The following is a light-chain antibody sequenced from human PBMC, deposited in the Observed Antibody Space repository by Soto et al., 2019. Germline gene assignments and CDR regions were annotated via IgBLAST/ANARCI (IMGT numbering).Light chain of an antibody. CDR2: FGS. CDR1: QDIGNL. Sequence: DIQMTQSPSSVSASVGDRVTLTCRASQDIGNLLAWYQQKPGKAPKLLIYFGSNLQTGVPSRFSGSGSGTDFTLTISSLQPEDLATYYCQQADSFPLPFGRGPSVEIK. V-gene: IGKV1-12*01. J-gene: IGKJ2*01. CDR3: QQADSFPLP.